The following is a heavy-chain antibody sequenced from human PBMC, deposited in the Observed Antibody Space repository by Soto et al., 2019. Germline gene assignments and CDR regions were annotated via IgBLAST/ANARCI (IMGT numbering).Heavy chain of an antibody. D-gene: IGHD3-3*01. V-gene: IGHV3-48*02. Sequence: PGGSLRLSCAASGFTFSSYSMNWVRQAPGKGLEWVSYISSSSSTIYYADSVKGRFTISRDNAKNSLYLQMNSLRDEDTAVYYCARDMEVGRFLDYYYYGMDVWGQGTTVTVSS. CDR3: ARDMEVGRFLDYYYYGMDV. CDR1: GFTFSSYS. J-gene: IGHJ6*02. CDR2: ISSSSSTI.